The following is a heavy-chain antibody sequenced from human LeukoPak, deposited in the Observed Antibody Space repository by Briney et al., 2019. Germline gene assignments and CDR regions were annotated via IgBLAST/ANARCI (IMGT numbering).Heavy chain of an antibody. V-gene: IGHV5-51*01. CDR3: ARLMTTVTTGWFDP. D-gene: IGHD4-17*01. J-gene: IGHJ5*02. CDR2: IYPGDSDT. CDR1: GYSFTSYW. Sequence: HGESLKISCKGSGYSFTSYWIGWVRQMPGKGLEWMGIIYPGDSDTRYSPSFQGQVTISADRSISTAYLQWSSLKASDTAMYYCARLMTTVTTGWFDPWGQGTLVTVSS.